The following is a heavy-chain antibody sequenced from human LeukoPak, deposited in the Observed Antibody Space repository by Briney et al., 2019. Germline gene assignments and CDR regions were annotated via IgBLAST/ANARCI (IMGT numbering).Heavy chain of an antibody. J-gene: IGHJ6*03. V-gene: IGHV3-30*04. D-gene: IGHD5-12*01. CDR2: ISYDGSNK. CDR1: GFTFSNYA. CDR3: ARSLATSYYYMDV. Sequence: GGSLRPSCAASGFTFSNYAMHWVRQAPGKGLEWVAVISYDGSNKYYADSVKGRFTISRDNSKNTLYLQMSSLRAEDTAVYYCARSLATSYYYMDVWGKGTTVTASS.